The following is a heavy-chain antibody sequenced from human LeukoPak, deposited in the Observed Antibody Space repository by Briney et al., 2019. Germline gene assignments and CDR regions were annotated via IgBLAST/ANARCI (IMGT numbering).Heavy chain of an antibody. Sequence: GGSLRLSCAASGFTFSNYGMHWVRQAPGKGLEWVAFIQYDGTNKYYADSVKGRFTISRDNSKNTLYLQMNSLRAEDTAVYYCARYCDSTSCYTPDAFDIWGQGTMVTVSS. CDR3: ARYCDSTSCYTPDAFDI. CDR1: GFTFSNYG. J-gene: IGHJ3*02. CDR2: IQYDGTNK. D-gene: IGHD2-2*02. V-gene: IGHV3-30*02.